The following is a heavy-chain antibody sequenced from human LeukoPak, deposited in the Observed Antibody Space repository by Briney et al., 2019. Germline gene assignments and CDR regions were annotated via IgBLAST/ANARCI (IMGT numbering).Heavy chain of an antibody. V-gene: IGHV4-59*02. CDR1: GDSVTSTY. D-gene: IGHD2-8*02. CDR3: ARESAGSLHDSTAAFHY. Sequence: SETLSLTCSVSGDSVTSTYWSWIRQPPGKGLEWIAYGHHSESSNYDPSFRSRVTIPVDTSRNQFSLRLTSVTAADTAVYYCARESAGSLHDSTAAFHYWGQGILVIVSS. J-gene: IGHJ4*02. CDR2: GHHSESS.